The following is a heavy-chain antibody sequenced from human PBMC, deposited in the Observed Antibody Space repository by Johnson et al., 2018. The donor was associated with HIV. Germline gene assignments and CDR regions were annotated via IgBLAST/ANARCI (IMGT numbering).Heavy chain of an antibody. CDR1: GFTFSSYA. CDR2: ISYDGSNK. J-gene: IGHJ3*02. Sequence: QVQLVESGGGVVQPGRSLRLSCAASGFTFSSYAMHWVRQAPGKGLEWVAVISYDGSNKYYADSVKGRFTISIHNSKNTLYLQMNSLRAEDTAVYYCARIGLPYYYGSGSYSHDAFDIWGQGTMVTVSS. V-gene: IGHV3-30-3*01. CDR3: ARIGLPYYYGSGSYSHDAFDI. D-gene: IGHD3-10*01.